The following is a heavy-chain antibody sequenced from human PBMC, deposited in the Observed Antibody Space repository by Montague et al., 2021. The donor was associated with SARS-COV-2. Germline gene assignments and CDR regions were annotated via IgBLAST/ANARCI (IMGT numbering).Heavy chain of an antibody. CDR2: LHYAGSA. V-gene: IGHV4-39*01. J-gene: IGHJ4*02. D-gene: IGHD6-13*01. CDR1: GGSFSSGDSY. Sequence: ESLSLICSVSGGSFSSGDSYWGWLRQAPGKGLEWIGDLHYAGSAYYNPSLRSRVTISADTSKNQFSLKLNSVTAADTAVYYCVATYNGNWYYFDYWGQGTLVTVSS. CDR3: VATYNGNWYYFDY.